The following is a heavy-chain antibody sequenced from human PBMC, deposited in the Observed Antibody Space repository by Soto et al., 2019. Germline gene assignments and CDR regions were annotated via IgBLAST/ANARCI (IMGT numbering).Heavy chain of an antibody. CDR3: ERGNWASDY. CDR2: ISAYNGNT. CDR1: GYTFTSYG. J-gene: IGHJ4*02. D-gene: IGHD1-1*01. Sequence: VQLVQSGAEVKKPGASVKVSCKASGYTFTSYGISWVRQAPGQGLEWMGWISAYNGNTNYAQKLQGRVTMTTDNCTCAAYMEMRGLRSVDTVVYYGERGNWASDYWGQGTLVTVSS. V-gene: IGHV1-18*01.